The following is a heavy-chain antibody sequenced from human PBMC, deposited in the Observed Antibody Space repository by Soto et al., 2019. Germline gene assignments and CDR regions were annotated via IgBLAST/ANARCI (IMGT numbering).Heavy chain of an antibody. J-gene: IGHJ3*02. D-gene: IGHD2-8*02. Sequence: EVQMLESGGGLVQPGGSLRLSCAASGFICSSYDMSWVRQAPGKGLEWVSTILVADSTHYEDSVKGRFTISRDRSKNTVYLQMNSLTAGDTAVYYCAKATATGGGAFDICGQLTMVTVSS. CDR2: ILVADST. CDR1: GFICSSYD. V-gene: IGHV3-23*01. CDR3: AKATATGGGAFDI.